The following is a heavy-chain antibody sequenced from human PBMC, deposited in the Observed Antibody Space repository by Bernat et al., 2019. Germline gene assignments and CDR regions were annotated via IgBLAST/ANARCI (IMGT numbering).Heavy chain of an antibody. D-gene: IGHD1-7*01. Sequence: QVQLVESGGGVVQPGGSLRLSCAASGFTLSSYGMHWVRQAPGKVLEWVAVMSYDENEKYYTDSVKGRFTISRDNSKNTLYLQMNSLRGEDTAVYYCAKDHFAEIIKWNYAWFDPWGQGTLVTVSS. J-gene: IGHJ5*02. V-gene: IGHV3-30*18. CDR2: MSYDENEK. CDR1: GFTLSSYG. CDR3: AKDHFAEIIKWNYAWFDP.